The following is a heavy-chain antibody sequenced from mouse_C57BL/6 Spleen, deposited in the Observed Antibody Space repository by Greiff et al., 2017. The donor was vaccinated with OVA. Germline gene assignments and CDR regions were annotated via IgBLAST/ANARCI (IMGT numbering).Heavy chain of an antibody. J-gene: IGHJ3*01. V-gene: IGHV1-50*01. CDR2: IDPSDSYT. CDR3: ARSLITTVAPWFAY. CDR1: GYTFTSYW. D-gene: IGHD1-1*01. Sequence: QVQLQQPGAELVKPGASVKLSCKASGYTFTSYWMQWVKQRPGQGLEWIGEIDPSDSYTNYNQKFKGKATLTVDTSSSTAYMQLSSLTSEDSAVYYCARSLITTVAPWFAYWGKGTLVTVSA.